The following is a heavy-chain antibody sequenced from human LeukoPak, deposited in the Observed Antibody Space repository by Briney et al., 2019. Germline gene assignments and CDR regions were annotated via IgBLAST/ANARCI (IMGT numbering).Heavy chain of an antibody. CDR2: IYPVDSDT. Sequence: GESLKISCRGSGDNFPTYWIHWVLQMPVKVLEWMGIIYPVDSDTRYSPSCQGHVTISADKSISAPYLQWSSLKDYDTAMYYCARLRSYDFHIDYWGQGTMVTVS. V-gene: IGHV5-51*01. J-gene: IGHJ4*02. D-gene: IGHD3-3*01. CDR1: GDNFPTYW. CDR3: ARLRSYDFHIDY.